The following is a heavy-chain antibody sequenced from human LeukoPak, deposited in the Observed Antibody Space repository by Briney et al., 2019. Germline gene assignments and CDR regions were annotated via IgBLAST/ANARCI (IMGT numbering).Heavy chain of an antibody. CDR3: AKGMVRGVIKIDAFDI. V-gene: IGHV3-23*01. CDR1: GFTFSSYA. J-gene: IGHJ3*02. Sequence: PGGSLRLSCAASGFTFSSYAMSWVRQAPGKGLEWVSAISGSGGSTYYADSVKGRFSISRDNSKNTLYLQMNSLRAEDTAVYYCAKGMVRGVIKIDAFDIWGQGTMVIVSS. CDR2: ISGSGGST. D-gene: IGHD3-10*01.